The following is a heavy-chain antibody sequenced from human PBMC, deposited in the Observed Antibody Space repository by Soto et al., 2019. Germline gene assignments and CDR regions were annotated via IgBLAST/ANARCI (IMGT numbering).Heavy chain of an antibody. Sequence: PSETLSLTCTVSGGSISSYYWSWIRQPAGKGLEWIGRIYTSGSTNYNPSLKSRVTMSVDTSKNQFSLKLSSVTAADTAVYYCVWNPPHYYYGMDVWGQGTTVTVYS. V-gene: IGHV4-4*07. D-gene: IGHD3-3*01. J-gene: IGHJ6*02. CDR3: VWNPPHYYYGMDV. CDR1: GGSISSYY. CDR2: IYTSGST.